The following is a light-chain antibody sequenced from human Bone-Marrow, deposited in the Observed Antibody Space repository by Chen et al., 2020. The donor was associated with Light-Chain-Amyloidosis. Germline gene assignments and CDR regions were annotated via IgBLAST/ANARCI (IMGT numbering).Light chain of an antibody. Sequence: NFMLTQPHSVSASPGKTVIISCTRSSGIIATNYVQWYQQRPGSSPTTVIYEDDQRPSGVPDRFSGSIDRSSNSASLTISGLKTEDEADYYCQSYQGSSQGVFGGGTKLTVL. CDR2: EDD. V-gene: IGLV6-57*01. CDR3: QSYQGSSQGV. CDR1: SGIIATNY. J-gene: IGLJ3*02.